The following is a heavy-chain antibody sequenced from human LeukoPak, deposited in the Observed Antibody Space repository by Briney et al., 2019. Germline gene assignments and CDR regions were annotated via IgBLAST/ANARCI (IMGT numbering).Heavy chain of an antibody. CDR3: ARDDPNCDSSRGSFDI. J-gene: IGHJ4*02. Sequence: GRSLRLSCAASGFTFSTYAIHWVRQAPGKGLEWVSVISYDGNTKYYADSVKGRFTISRDNTKNSLYLQMNSLRAEDTAENYCARDDPNCDSSRGSFDIWGQGTLVTVSS. CDR1: GFTFSTYA. V-gene: IGHV3-30-3*01. D-gene: IGHD3-22*01. CDR2: ISYDGNTK.